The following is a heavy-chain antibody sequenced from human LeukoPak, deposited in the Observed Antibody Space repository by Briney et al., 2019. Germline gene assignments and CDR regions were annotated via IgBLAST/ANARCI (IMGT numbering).Heavy chain of an antibody. CDR3: ASEGGATGHPTLDY. J-gene: IGHJ4*02. D-gene: IGHD1-26*01. Sequence: PSETLSLTCTVSGGSISSYYWSWIRQPAGKGLEWIGRIYTSGSTSYNPSLKSRVTMSVDTSKNQFSLKLSSVTAADTAVYYCASEGGATGHPTLDYWGQGTLVTVSS. V-gene: IGHV4-4*07. CDR2: IYTSGST. CDR1: GGSISSYY.